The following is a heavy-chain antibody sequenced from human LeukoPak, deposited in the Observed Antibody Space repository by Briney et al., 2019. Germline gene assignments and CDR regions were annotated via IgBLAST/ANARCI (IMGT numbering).Heavy chain of an antibody. Sequence: GGSLRLSCAASGFTFSSYWMHWVRQTPGKGLVWVSRIKSDGSSTSDADSVKGRFTISRDNAKNTLYLQMNSLRAEDTAVYYCARRGAASDAFDIWGQGTMVTVSS. CDR3: ARRGAASDAFDI. J-gene: IGHJ3*02. CDR2: IKSDGSST. CDR1: GFTFSSYW. V-gene: IGHV3-74*01. D-gene: IGHD3-16*01.